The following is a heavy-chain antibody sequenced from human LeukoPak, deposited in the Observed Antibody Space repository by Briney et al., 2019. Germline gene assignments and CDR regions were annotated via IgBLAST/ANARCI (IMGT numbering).Heavy chain of an antibody. D-gene: IGHD2-21*02. CDR1: GFTFSSYV. CDR3: ATDELAYGGVDCSAFDY. Sequence: GGSLRLSCAASGFTFSSYVVSWVRQAPGKGLEWVSDISGSGGRTYYADSVKGRFTISRDNSKNTLYLQMDSLRAEDTAVYYCATDELAYGGVDCSAFDYCGEGTLWTVSS. V-gene: IGHV3-23*01. CDR2: ISGSGGRT. J-gene: IGHJ4*02.